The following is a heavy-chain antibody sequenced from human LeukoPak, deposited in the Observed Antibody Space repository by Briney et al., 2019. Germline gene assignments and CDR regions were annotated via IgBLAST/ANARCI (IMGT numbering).Heavy chain of an antibody. CDR2: IYYSGND. D-gene: IGHD6-13*01. CDR1: GGSISSGIYY. Sequence: SETLSLTCTVSGGSISSGIYYWGWIRQPPGKGLELIGSIYYSGNDYYNPSLKSRVTISVDTSKNQLSLKLNSVTAADTAVYYCARHVRQQLPPKAFDYWGQGTLVTVSS. CDR3: ARHVRQQLPPKAFDY. J-gene: IGHJ4*02. V-gene: IGHV4-39*01.